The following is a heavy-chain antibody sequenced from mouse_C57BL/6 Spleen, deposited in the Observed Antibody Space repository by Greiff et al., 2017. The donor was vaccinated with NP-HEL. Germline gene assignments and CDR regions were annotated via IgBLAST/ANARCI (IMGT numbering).Heavy chain of an antibody. Sequence: VQLKQSGAELVRPGASVKLSCTASGFNIKDDYMHWVKQRPEQGLEWIGWFDPEDGDTEYDSKFQGKATLTADTSSNTAYRQLSSLTAEDTAVYYGTTRDYYGSSYEGDYWGQGTTLTVSS. CDR1: GFNIKDDY. J-gene: IGHJ2*01. V-gene: IGHV14-4*01. D-gene: IGHD1-1*01. CDR3: TTRDYYGSSYEGDY. CDR2: FDPEDGDT.